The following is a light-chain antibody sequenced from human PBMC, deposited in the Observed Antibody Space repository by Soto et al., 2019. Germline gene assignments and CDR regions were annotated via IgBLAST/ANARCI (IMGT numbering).Light chain of an antibody. J-gene: IGKJ5*01. CDR1: QSAGSD. CDR2: DAS. Sequence: EIVMTQSPATLSVSPGERATLSCRASQSAGSDLAWYQQKPGQAPRLLIYDASNRATGIPARFSGSGSGTEFILTISSLQSEDFAVYYCQQYNNWPPITFGQGTRLEIK. V-gene: IGKV3D-15*01. CDR3: QQYNNWPPIT.